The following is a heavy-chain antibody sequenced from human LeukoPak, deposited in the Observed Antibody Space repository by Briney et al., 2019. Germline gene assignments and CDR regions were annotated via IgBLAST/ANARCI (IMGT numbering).Heavy chain of an antibody. CDR1: GFTFSSYN. J-gene: IGHJ4*02. D-gene: IGHD2/OR15-2a*01. CDR3: LRDHYYCFDY. CDR2: ISSSSSAI. V-gene: IGHV3-48*02. Sequence: GGSLRLSCTASGFTFSSYNMKWVRQAPGKGLEWISYISSSSSAIYYADSVKGRSTISRDNAKNSLYLQMNSLRDEDTAVYYCLRDHYYCFDYWGQGTLVTVSS.